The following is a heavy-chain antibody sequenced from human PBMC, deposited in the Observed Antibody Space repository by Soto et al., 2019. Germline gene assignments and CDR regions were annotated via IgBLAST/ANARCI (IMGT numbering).Heavy chain of an antibody. CDR1: GDSISSYY. V-gene: IGHV4-59*01. CDR2: IYYSGST. CDR3: VDLKYETQYHYYGMDV. J-gene: IGHJ6*02. D-gene: IGHD3-16*01. Sequence: QVQLQASGPGLAKPSETLSLTCTVSGDSISSYYWSWIRQPPAKGLEWIGYIYYSGSTNYNPSLKSRDTMSVDTSKNRCSLGLSSVTAAATGVYYSVDLKYETQYHYYGMDVWGRGTTVTVS.